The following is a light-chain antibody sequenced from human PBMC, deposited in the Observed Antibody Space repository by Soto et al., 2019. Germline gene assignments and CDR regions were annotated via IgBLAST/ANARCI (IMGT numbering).Light chain of an antibody. CDR2: GAS. Sequence: EIVMTQSPATLSVSPGERATLSCRASQSVSSNLAWYQQKPGQAPRLLIYGASTRATGIPARFSGSGSGTEFTLTISSLQSDDSAVYYCQQYGISPTFGQGTKVEIK. CDR3: QQYGISPT. J-gene: IGKJ1*01. CDR1: QSVSSN. V-gene: IGKV3-15*01.